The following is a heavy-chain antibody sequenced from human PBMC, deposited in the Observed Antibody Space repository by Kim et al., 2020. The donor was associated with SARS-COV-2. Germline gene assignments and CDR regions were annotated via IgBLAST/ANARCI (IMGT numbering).Heavy chain of an antibody. CDR2: TYYRSKWYN. D-gene: IGHD5-12*01. Sequence: SQTLSLTCAISGDSVSSNSAAWNWIRQSPSRGLEWLGRTYYRSKWYNDYAVSVKSRITINPDTSKNQFSLQLNSVTPEDTAVYYCARDPRDSGYDVRYYYYGMDVWGQGTTVTVSS. V-gene: IGHV6-1*01. J-gene: IGHJ6*02. CDR1: GDSVSSNSAA. CDR3: ARDPRDSGYDVRYYYYGMDV.